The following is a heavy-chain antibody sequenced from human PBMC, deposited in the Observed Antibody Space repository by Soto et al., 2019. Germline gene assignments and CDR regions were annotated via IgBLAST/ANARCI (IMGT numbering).Heavy chain of an antibody. V-gene: IGHV4-59*01. CDR3: ASDLSSGWDQGYCMDV. CDR2: IYYSGST. D-gene: IGHD6-19*01. CDR1: GGSISTYY. J-gene: IGHJ6*02. Sequence: SETLSLTCTVSGGSISTYYWSWIRQPPGKGLEWIGYIYYSGSTSYNPSLKSRVTISVDTSKNQFSLKLRSVTAADTAVYYCASDLSSGWDQGYCMDVWGQGTTVTVSS.